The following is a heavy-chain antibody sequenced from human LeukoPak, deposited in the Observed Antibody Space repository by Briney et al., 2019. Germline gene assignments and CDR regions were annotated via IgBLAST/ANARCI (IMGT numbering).Heavy chain of an antibody. CDR1: GFTFSSYA. J-gene: IGHJ6*02. V-gene: IGHV3-23*01. Sequence: GGSLRLSCAASGFTFSSYAMSWVRQAPGKGLEWVSAISGSGGSTYYADSVKGRFTISRDNSKNTLYLQMNSLRAEDTAVYYCAKGGYCSSTSCSRDYYYYGMDVWGQGTTVTVSS. CDR2: ISGSGGST. D-gene: IGHD2-2*01. CDR3: AKGGYCSSTSCSRDYYYYGMDV.